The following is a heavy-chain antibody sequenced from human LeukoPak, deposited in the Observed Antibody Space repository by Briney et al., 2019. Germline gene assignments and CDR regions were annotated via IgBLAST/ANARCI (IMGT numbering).Heavy chain of an antibody. CDR2: INHSGST. CDR1: GGSFSGYY. J-gene: IGHJ4*02. CDR3: ATTIDCSSTSCYTYNY. Sequence: PSETLSLTCAVYGGSFSGYYWSWLPHPPGKGRNGLGEINHSGSTNYNPSLKSRVTISVDTSKNQFSLKLSSVTAADTAVYYCATTIDCSSTSCYTYNYWGQGTLVTVSS. D-gene: IGHD2-2*02. V-gene: IGHV4-34*01.